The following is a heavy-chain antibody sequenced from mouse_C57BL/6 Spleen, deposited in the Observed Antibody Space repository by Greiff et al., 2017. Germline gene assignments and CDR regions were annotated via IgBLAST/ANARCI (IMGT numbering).Heavy chain of an antibody. CDR1: GFTFSDSG. V-gene: IGHV5-17*01. Sequence: DVKLVESGGGLVKPGGSLKLSCAASGFTFSDSGMHWVRQAPEKGLEWVASISSGSSTIYYADTVKGRFTISRDNAKNTLFLQMTSLRSEDTAMYYCASSYGNYDFDYWGQGTTLSFSA. D-gene: IGHD2-1*01. J-gene: IGHJ2*01. CDR3: ASSYGNYDFDY. CDR2: ISSGSSTI.